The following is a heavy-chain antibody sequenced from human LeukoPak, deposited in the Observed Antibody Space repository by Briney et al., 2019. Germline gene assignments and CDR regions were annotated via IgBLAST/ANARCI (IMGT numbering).Heavy chain of an antibody. Sequence: PRGSPRLSSAPSGVTPSTPGMHCGRQAPGKGLGWVAVIWYDGSSKYYADSLKGRFTNSRDNSKKSLFLQMSSLRAEDTALYYCARDVFADSSGGSFDFWGQGTLVTVSS. V-gene: IGHV3-33*01. J-gene: IGHJ4*02. CDR2: IWYDGSSK. CDR3: ARDVFADSSGGSFDF. CDR1: GVTPSTPG. D-gene: IGHD3-16*01.